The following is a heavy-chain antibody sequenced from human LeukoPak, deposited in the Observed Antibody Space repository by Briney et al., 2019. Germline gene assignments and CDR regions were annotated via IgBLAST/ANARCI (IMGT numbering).Heavy chain of an antibody. CDR2: ISGGGETT. CDR1: GFSFSTSL. J-gene: IGHJ4*02. D-gene: IGHD5-24*01. V-gene: IGHV3-23*01. CDR3: AKVREAWDC. Sequence: GGSLRLSCVASGFSFSTSLMGWVRQAPGKGLEWVSAISGGGETTYYADSVKGRFTISRDNSESTLYLRMDSLGADDTAVYYCAKVREAWDCWGQGTQVTVSS.